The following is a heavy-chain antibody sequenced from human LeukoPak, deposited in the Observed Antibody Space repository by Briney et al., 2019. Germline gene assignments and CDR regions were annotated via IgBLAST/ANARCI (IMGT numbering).Heavy chain of an antibody. Sequence: GGSLRLSCAGSGFTFSSYSMNWVRQAPGKGLEWVSFISSGSNDIYYADSVKGRFTISRDNAKNSLYLEMNSLRAEDTAVYYCAGSIGAAYFDNWGQGTLVTVSS. CDR3: AGSIGAAYFDN. D-gene: IGHD6-13*01. CDR2: ISSGSNDI. CDR1: GFTFSSYS. V-gene: IGHV3-21*01. J-gene: IGHJ4*02.